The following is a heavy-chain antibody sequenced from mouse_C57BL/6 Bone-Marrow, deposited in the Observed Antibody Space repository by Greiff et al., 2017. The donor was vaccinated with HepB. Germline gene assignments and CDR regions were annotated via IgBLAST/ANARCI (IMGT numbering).Heavy chain of an antibody. V-gene: IGHV5-15*01. J-gene: IGHJ4*01. CDR2: ISNLAYSI. D-gene: IGHD1-1*01. CDR3: ARHPVTSVVATDYAMDY. Sequence: EVKLMESGGGLVQPGGSLKLSCAASGFTFSDYGMAWVRQAPRKGPEWVAFISNLAYSIYYADTVTGRFTISRENAKNTLYLEMSSLRSEDTAMYYCARHPVTSVVATDYAMDYWGQGTSVTVSS. CDR1: GFTFSDYG.